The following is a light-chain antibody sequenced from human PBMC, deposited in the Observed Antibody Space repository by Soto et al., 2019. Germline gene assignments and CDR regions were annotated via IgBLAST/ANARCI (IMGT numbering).Light chain of an antibody. CDR2: GAS. CDR3: QQYVSPPPIT. CDR1: QSISSTS. V-gene: IGKV3-20*01. Sequence: EIVLTQSPGTLSLSPGERATLSCRASQSISSTSLAWYQQKPGQAPRLLIYGASNRATGIPDRFSGSGSATDFTLTISRLEPEDFALYYCQQYVSPPPITCAQDPRLEI. J-gene: IGKJ5*01.